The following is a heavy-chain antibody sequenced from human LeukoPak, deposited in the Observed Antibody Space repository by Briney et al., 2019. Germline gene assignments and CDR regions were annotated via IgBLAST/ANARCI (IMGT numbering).Heavy chain of an antibody. V-gene: IGHV3-33*01. CDR1: GFTFSSYG. CDR3: ARELYSSSWYFDY. J-gene: IGHJ4*02. D-gene: IGHD6-13*01. CDR2: IWYDGSNK. Sequence: GGSRRLSCAASGFTFSSYGMHWVRQAPGKGLEWVAVIWYDGSNKYYADSVKGRFTISRDNSKNTLYLQMNSLRAEDTAVYYSARELYSSSWYFDYWGQGTLVTVSS.